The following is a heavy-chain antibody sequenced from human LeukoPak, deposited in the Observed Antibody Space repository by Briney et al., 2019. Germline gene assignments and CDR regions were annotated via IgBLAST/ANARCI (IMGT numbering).Heavy chain of an antibody. J-gene: IGHJ5*02. CDR1: GGSISSYY. Sequence: SGTLSLTCTVSGGSISSYYWSWIRQPAGKGLEWIGRIYTSGSTNYNPSLKSRATMSVDTSKNQFSLKLSSVTAADTAVYYCAREATVDWWFDPWGQGTLVTVSS. CDR3: AREATVDWWFDP. D-gene: IGHD4-11*01. V-gene: IGHV4-4*07. CDR2: IYTSGST.